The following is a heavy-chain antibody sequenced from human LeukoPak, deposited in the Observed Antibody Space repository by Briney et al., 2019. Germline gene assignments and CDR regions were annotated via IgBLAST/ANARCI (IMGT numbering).Heavy chain of an antibody. Sequence: GRSLTLSCAVSGFSFNTYAMHWVRQAPGQGREWVALIWHDGSHKYYSNSVRGQFTISRDNSKNTVYLQRNNLRPDDRAVYYCAREIFGSGSYTDVWGQGSLATVPS. CDR2: IWHDGSHK. CDR1: GFSFNTYA. D-gene: IGHD3-10*01. CDR3: AREIFGSGSYTDV. J-gene: IGHJ4*02. V-gene: IGHV3-33*08.